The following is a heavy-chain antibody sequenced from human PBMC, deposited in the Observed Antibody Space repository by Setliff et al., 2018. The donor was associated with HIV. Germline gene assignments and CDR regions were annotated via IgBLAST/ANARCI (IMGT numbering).Heavy chain of an antibody. V-gene: IGHV4-34*01. D-gene: IGHD6-13*01. CDR2: INHSGST. CDR3: ARPTASYSSSWDSWYFDL. Sequence: PSETLSLTCAVYGGSFSGYYWSWIRQPPGKGLAWIGEINHSGSTNYNPSLKSRVTISVDKSKNQFSLRLSSVTAADTAVYYCARPTASYSSSWDSWYFDLWGRGTLVTV. J-gene: IGHJ2*01. CDR1: GGSFSGYY.